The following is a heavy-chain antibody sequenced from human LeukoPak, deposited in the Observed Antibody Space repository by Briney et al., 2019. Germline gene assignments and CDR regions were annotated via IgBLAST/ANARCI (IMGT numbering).Heavy chain of an antibody. CDR1: GFTFSSYS. V-gene: IGHV3-21*01. CDR2: ISSSSSYI. D-gene: IGHD4-11*01. CDR3: ARDPYSGLFDS. J-gene: IGHJ4*02. Sequence: GGSLRLSXAASGFTFSSYSMNWVRQTPGKGLEWLSSISSSSSYIYYADSVKGRFTISRDNAKNSLYLQMNSLRAEDTAVYYCARDPYSGLFDSWGQGTLVTVSS.